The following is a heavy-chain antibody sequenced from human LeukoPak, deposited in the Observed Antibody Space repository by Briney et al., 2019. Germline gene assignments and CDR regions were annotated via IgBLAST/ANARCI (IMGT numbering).Heavy chain of an antibody. CDR1: GGSIGSHY. CDR2: IYYSGNT. J-gene: IGHJ4*02. Sequence: SETLSLTCTVSGGSIGSHYWTWIRQPPGKGLEWIGYIYYSGNTNYNPSLKSRVTISVDTSKNQFSLKLSSVTAADTAVYCCASLGYSGYDWEFDYWGQGTLVTVSS. V-gene: IGHV4-59*08. D-gene: IGHD5-12*01. CDR3: ASLGYSGYDWEFDY.